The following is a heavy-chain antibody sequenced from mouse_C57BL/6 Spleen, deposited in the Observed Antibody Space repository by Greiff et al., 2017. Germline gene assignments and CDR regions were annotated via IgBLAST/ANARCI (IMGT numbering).Heavy chain of an antibody. CDR1: GYTFTTYP. Sequence: VKLVESGAELVKPGASVKMSCKASGYTFTTYPIEWMKQNHGKSLEWIGNFHPYNDDTKYNEKFKGKATLTVEKSSSTVYLELSRLTSDDSAVDYWARKGGGYYGNYEAWFAYWGQGTLVTVSA. J-gene: IGHJ3*01. V-gene: IGHV1-47*01. CDR3: ARKGGGYYGNYEAWFAY. D-gene: IGHD2-1*01. CDR2: FHPYNDDT.